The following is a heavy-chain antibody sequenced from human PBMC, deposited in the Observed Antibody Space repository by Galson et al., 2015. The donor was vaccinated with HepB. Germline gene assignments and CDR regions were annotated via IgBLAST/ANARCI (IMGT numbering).Heavy chain of an antibody. Sequence: SVKVSCKASGGTFSSYAISWVRQAPGQGLEWMGWINPNSGGTNYAQKFQGRVTMTRDTSISTAYMELSRLRSDDTAVYYCARVRGLADYFDYWGQGTLVTVSS. J-gene: IGHJ4*02. D-gene: IGHD3/OR15-3a*01. V-gene: IGHV1-2*02. CDR1: GGTFSSYA. CDR2: INPNSGGT. CDR3: ARVRGLADYFDY.